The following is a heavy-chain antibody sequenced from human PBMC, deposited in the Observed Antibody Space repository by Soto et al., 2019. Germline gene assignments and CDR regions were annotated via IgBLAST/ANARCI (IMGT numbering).Heavy chain of an antibody. CDR2: IYWDDDK. J-gene: IGHJ4*02. D-gene: IGHD3-22*01. Sequence: QITLKESGPTLVKPTQTLTLTCTFSGFSLSTSGVGVGWIRQPPGKALAWLALIYWDDDKRYSPSLKSRLTIPKDTVKNQVVLTMTNMDTVDTATYYCALADYDSSGYFRYFDYWGQGTLVTVAS. CDR3: ALADYDSSGYFRYFDY. V-gene: IGHV2-5*02. CDR1: GFSLSTSGVG.